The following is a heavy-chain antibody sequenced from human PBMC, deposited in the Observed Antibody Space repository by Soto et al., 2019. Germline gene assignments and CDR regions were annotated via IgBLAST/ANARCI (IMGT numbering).Heavy chain of an antibody. CDR3: ARHIAVYGTRGFDY. Sequence: QVQLQESGPGLMQPSGTLSLTCAVSGGSISDNWWSWVRQPPGKGLEWIGEIYHTGNRHYNPSLEGRVTISVDKSKNHFSLNLNYVTAAETAVYYCARHIAVYGTRGFDYWGQGILVTVSS. D-gene: IGHD2-8*01. V-gene: IGHV4-4*02. J-gene: IGHJ4*02. CDR2: IYHTGNR. CDR1: GGSISDNW.